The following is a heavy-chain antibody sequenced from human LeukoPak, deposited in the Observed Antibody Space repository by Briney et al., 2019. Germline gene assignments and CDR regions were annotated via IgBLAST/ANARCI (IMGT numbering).Heavy chain of an antibody. CDR1: GYTFTTYD. D-gene: IGHD3-16*01. V-gene: IGHV1-8*01. CDR2: MNPNSGNI. J-gene: IGHJ5*02. Sequence: ASVKVSCKASGYTFTTYDNNWVRQATGQGLEWMGWMNPNSGNIGYAQKFQGRVTMTRNTSISTAYMELSSLRSEDTAVYYCARGRGGGRRENWFDPWGQGTLVTVSS. CDR3: ARGRGGGRRENWFDP.